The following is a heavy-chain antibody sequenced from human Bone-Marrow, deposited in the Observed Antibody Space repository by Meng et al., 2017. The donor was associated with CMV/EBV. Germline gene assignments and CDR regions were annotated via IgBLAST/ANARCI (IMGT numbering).Heavy chain of an antibody. CDR3: AIPSPGNYYAMDV. D-gene: IGHD3-10*01. J-gene: IGHJ6*02. CDR1: GFTFSSYA. Sequence: GEFQKISCAASGFTFSSYAMTWVRQTAGKRLEWVSAISGSGGSTYYADSVKGRFTISRDTSKNTLYLQVNSLRAEDTAVYYCAIPSPGNYYAMDVWGQGTTVTVSS. V-gene: IGHV3-23*01. CDR2: ISGSGGST.